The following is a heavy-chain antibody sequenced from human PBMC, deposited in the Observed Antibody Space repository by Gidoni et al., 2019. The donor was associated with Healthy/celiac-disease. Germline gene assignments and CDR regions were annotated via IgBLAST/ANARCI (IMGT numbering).Heavy chain of an antibody. Sequence: VQLVQSGAEVKKPGSSVKVSCKASGGTFSSYAISWVRQAPGQGLEWMGGIIPIFGTANYAQKFQGRVTITADESTSTAYMELSSLRSEDTAVYYCARGGIAVKSDIVVVPAPPAYYYYYYYMDVWGKGTTVTVSS. CDR1: GGTFSSYA. CDR2: IIPIFGTA. D-gene: IGHD2-2*01. V-gene: IGHV1-69*01. CDR3: ARGGIAVKSDIVVVPAPPAYYYYYYYMDV. J-gene: IGHJ6*03.